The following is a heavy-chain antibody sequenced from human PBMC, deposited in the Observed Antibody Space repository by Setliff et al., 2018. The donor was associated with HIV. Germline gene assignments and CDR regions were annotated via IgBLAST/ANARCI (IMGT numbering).Heavy chain of an antibody. V-gene: IGHV1-2*06. CDR3: ARAHFLVAMTRNWFDP. CDR2: INPKSGVA. D-gene: IGHD5-12*01. CDR1: GYTFTDFY. Sequence: ASVKVSCKASGYTFTDFYIHWVRQAPGQGLEWIGRINPKSGVADYLKKFQGRVTMTTDTSTNTAHMELIRPRFDDTAVYYCARAHFLVAMTRNWFDPWGQGTLVTVLL. J-gene: IGHJ5*02.